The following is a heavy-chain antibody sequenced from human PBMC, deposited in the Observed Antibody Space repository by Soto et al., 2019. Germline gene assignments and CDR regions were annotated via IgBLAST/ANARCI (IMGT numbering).Heavy chain of an antibody. D-gene: IGHD1-26*01. CDR2: ISGSGGST. CDR3: ANGPVVGANYKYYDMDV. J-gene: IGHJ6*02. V-gene: IGHV3-23*01. Sequence: PGGSLRLSCAASGFTFTNYGMSWVRQAPGKGLEWVSSISGSGGSTSYADSVKGRFTISRDNSKNTLYLQMDNLRAEDTAHYFCANGPVVGANYKYYDMDVWGRGTTVTVSS. CDR1: GFTFTNYG.